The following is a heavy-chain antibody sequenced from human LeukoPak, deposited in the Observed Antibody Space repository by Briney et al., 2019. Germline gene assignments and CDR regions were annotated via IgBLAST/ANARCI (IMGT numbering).Heavy chain of an antibody. D-gene: IGHD1-7*01. CDR3: ARATVTGTDFDY. CDR1: GFTFSSYS. J-gene: IGHJ4*02. V-gene: IGHV3-21*01. Sequence: PGGSLRLSCAASGFTFSSYSMNWVRQAPGKGLECVSSISSSSSYIYYADSVKGRFTISRDNAKNSLYLQMNCLRAEDTAVYYCARATVTGTDFDYWGQGTLVTVSS. CDR2: ISSSSSYI.